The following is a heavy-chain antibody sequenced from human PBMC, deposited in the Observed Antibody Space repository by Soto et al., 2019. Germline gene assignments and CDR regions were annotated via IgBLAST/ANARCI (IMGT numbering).Heavy chain of an antibody. Sequence: QVQLQESGPGLVKPSQTLSLTCTVSGGSISSGAYYWSWIRQPPGKGLEWIGYIYYSGSTYYNPSLKSRVTISVDTSKNQFSLKLSSVTAADTAVYYCARVAVAPGNYYGMDVWGQGTTVTVSS. V-gene: IGHV4-30-4*01. J-gene: IGHJ6*02. CDR1: GGSISSGAYY. CDR3: ARVAVAPGNYYGMDV. D-gene: IGHD6-13*01. CDR2: IYYSGST.